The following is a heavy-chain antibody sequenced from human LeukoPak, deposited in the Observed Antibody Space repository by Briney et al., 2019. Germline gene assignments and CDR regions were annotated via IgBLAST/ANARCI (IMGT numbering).Heavy chain of an antibody. CDR2: IYPGDSDT. CDR1: GSIFTSYW. J-gene: IGHJ3*02. CDR3: ARPTYYYDSSGYLDAFDI. D-gene: IGHD3-22*01. V-gene: IGHV5-51*01. Sequence: GASLQISCEGSGSIFTSYWIGWVRQLPGKGLEWMGIIYPGDSDTRYSPSFQGQVTISADKSITTAYLQWSSLKASDTAMYYCARPTYYYDSSGYLDAFDIWGQGTMVTVSS.